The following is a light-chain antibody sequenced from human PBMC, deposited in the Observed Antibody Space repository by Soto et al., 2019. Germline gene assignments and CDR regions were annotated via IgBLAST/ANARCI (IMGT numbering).Light chain of an antibody. V-gene: IGKV3-15*01. CDR2: GAS. J-gene: IGKJ5*01. CDR3: HQYNNWAPTT. Sequence: EIVMTQSPATLSVSTGERATLSCTASQSVSSYLAWYQQKPVQAPRLIIYGASTRAACIPTRFSGSGSGTEFTPTISSLQAEDFAVYYCHQYNNWAPTTFGQGTPLEIK. CDR1: QSVSSY.